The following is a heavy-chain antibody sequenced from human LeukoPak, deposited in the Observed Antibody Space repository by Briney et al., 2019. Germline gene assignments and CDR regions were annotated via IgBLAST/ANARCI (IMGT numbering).Heavy chain of an antibody. V-gene: IGHV3-21*01. J-gene: IGHJ5*02. CDR2: ISSSSSYI. Sequence: PGGSLRLSCAASGFTFSSYSMNWVRQAPGKGLEWVSSISSSSSYIYYADSVKGRFTISRDNAKNSLYLQMNSLRAEDTAVYYCASRDGDYDNWFDPWGQGTLVTVSS. D-gene: IGHD4-17*01. CDR1: GFTFSSYS. CDR3: ASRDGDYDNWFDP.